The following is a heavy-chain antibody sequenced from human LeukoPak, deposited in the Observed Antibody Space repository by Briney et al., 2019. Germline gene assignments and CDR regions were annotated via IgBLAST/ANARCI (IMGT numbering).Heavy chain of an antibody. J-gene: IGHJ4*02. V-gene: IGHV3-7*01. CDR2: IEADGSKK. CDR1: QFTFSSYW. CDR3: ARDHYYGSGSYYFDY. D-gene: IGHD3-10*01. Sequence: GGSLRLSCTASQFTFSSYWMTWVRQAPGKGLEWVANIEADGSKKFYVDSVKGRFTISRDNARNSLYLQINSLRAEDTAVYYCARDHYYGSGSYYFDYWGQGTLVTVSS.